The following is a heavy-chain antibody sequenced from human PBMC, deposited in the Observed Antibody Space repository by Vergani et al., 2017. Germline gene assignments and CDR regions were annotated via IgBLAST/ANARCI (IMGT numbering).Heavy chain of an antibody. V-gene: IGHV4-39*01. D-gene: IGHD6-13*01. CDR2: IYYSGST. CDR3: ARHKEQLVPGNYYYYYYMDV. J-gene: IGHJ6*03. CDR1: GGSIRSTFYY. Sequence: QLQLQESDPGLVKPSETLSLTCTVSGGSIRSTFYYWGWIRQPPGKGLELIGTIYYSGSTYYNPSLKRRVTISVDTSKNQFSLKLNSVTAADTAVYYCARHKEQLVPGNYYYYYYMDVWGKGTTVTVSS.